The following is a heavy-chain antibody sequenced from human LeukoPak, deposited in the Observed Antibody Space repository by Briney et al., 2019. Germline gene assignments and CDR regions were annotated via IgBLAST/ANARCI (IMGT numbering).Heavy chain of an antibody. CDR1: GYTFTSYD. D-gene: IGHD3-3*01. CDR3: ARRASLEWLYNQADWFDP. J-gene: IGHJ5*02. CDR2: MNPNSGNT. V-gene: IGHV1-8*03. Sequence: ASVKVSCKASGYTFTSYDINWVRQATGQGLEWMGWMNPNSGNTGYAQKFQGRVTITRNTSISTAYMELSSLRSEDTAVYYCARRASLEWLYNQADWFDPWGQGTLVTVSS.